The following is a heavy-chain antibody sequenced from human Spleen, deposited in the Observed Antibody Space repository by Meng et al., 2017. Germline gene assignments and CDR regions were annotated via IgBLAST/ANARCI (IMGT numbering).Heavy chain of an antibody. Sequence: GESLKISCAASGFTFSSYSMNWVRQAPGKGLEWVSSISSSSSYIYYEDSVKGRFTISRDNAKNSLYLQMNSLRAEDTAVYYCAREPYYYDSSDYSRGAFDIWGQGTMVTVSS. J-gene: IGHJ3*02. D-gene: IGHD3-22*01. V-gene: IGHV3-21*04. CDR1: GFTFSSYS. CDR3: AREPYYYDSSDYSRGAFDI. CDR2: ISSSSSYI.